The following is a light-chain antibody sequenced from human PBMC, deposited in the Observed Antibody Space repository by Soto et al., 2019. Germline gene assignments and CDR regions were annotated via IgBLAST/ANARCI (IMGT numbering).Light chain of an antibody. CDR2: GAS. CDR1: QSVSSSY. V-gene: IGKV3-20*01. Sequence: EIVLTQSPATLSVSPGERATLSCMSSQSVSSSYLAWYQQKPGQAPRLLIYGASSRATGIPDRFSGSGSGTDFTLTISRLEPEDFAVYYCQKYGSSPWTCGQGTKGAIK. CDR3: QKYGSSPWT. J-gene: IGKJ1*01.